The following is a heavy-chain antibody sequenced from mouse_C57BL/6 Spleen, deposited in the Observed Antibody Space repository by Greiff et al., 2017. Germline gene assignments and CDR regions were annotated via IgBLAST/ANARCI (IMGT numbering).Heavy chain of an antibody. CDR2: INYDGSST. D-gene: IGHD1-1*01. CDR1: GFTFSDYY. CDR3: ARDRYYGSSYGWFAY. V-gene: IGHV5-16*01. J-gene: IGHJ3*01. Sequence: EVKLVESEGGLVQPGSSMKLSCTASGFTFSDYYMAWVRQVPEKGLEWVANINYDGSSTYYLDSLKSRFIISRDNAKNILYLQMSSLKSEDTATYYCARDRYYGSSYGWFAYWGQGTLVTVSA.